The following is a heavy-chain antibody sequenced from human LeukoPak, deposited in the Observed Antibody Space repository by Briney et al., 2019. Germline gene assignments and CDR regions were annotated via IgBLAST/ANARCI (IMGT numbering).Heavy chain of an antibody. Sequence: KASETLSLTCAVSGGSISSGGYSWSWIRQPPGKGLEWIGYIYYSGSTYYNPSLKSRVTISVDTSKNQFSLKLSSVTAADTAVYYCARADSYYDFWSGYLYMDVWGKGTTVTVSS. CDR3: ARADSYYDFWSGYLYMDV. CDR2: IYYSGST. J-gene: IGHJ6*03. D-gene: IGHD3-3*01. V-gene: IGHV4-30-4*07. CDR1: GGSISSGGYS.